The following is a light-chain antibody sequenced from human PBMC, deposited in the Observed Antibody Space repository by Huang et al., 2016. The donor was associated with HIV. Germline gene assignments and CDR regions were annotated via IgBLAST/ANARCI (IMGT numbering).Light chain of an antibody. Sequence: EIVLTQSPVTLSWSPGDRATLSCRASQSICTYLAWYQQKSGQAPRLLIYDVSNRAAGVPARFSASGSETDFTLTIASLDPDDFAIYHCQQRSKWPLTFGGGTKVEMK. CDR1: QSICTY. CDR2: DVS. V-gene: IGKV3-11*01. J-gene: IGKJ4*01. CDR3: QQRSKWPLT.